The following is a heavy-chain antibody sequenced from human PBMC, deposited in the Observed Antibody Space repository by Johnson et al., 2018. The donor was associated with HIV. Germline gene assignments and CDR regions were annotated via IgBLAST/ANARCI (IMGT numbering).Heavy chain of an antibody. CDR2: INSDGSST. V-gene: IGHV3-74*01. CDR1: GFTFSSYW. CDR3: AKEDPWRRAFDI. J-gene: IGHJ3*02. D-gene: IGHD1-1*01. Sequence: MLLVESGGGVVQPGGSLRLSCAASGFTFSSYWMHWVLQAPGKGLVWVSRINSDGSSTNYADSVKGRFTISRDNAKNTLYLQMNSLRAEDTAVYYCAKEDPWRRAFDIWGQGTVVTVSS.